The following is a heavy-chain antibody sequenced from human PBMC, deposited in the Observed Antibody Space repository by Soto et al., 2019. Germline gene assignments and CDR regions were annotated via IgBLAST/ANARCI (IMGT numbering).Heavy chain of an antibody. CDR3: AGVPGGHYCTSTSCLYFFDH. Sequence: EVQLLESGGALVPPGGFLRLSCAAYGFTFSNHAMNWVRQAPGKGLEWVSTISDSGSTYYADSVKGRFTISRDNSKNTLYLQMNSLRAEDTAVYYCAGVPGGHYCTSTSCLYFFDHWGQGTLVIVSS. D-gene: IGHD2-2*01. CDR2: ISDSGST. CDR1: GFTFSNHA. V-gene: IGHV3-23*01. J-gene: IGHJ4*02.